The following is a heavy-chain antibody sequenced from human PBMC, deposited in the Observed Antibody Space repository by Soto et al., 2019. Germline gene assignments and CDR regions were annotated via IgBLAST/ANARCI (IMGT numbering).Heavy chain of an antibody. Sequence: PGGSLRLSCAASGFTFSSYSMNWVRQAPGKGLEWVSSISSSSSYIYYADSVKGRFTISRDNAKNSLYLQMNSLRAEDTAVYYCARDPLWEMAPGWFDPWGQGTLVTVSS. V-gene: IGHV3-21*01. CDR1: GFTFSSYS. CDR2: ISSSSSYI. J-gene: IGHJ5*02. D-gene: IGHD1-26*01. CDR3: ARDPLWEMAPGWFDP.